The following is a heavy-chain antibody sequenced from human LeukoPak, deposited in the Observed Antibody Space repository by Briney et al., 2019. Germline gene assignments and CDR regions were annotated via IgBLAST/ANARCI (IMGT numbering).Heavy chain of an antibody. CDR1: GFNFGIYG. CDR2: MWDDGTNE. Sequence: GGSLRLSCAASGFNFGIYGMHWVRQAPGKGLEWVAVMWDDGTNENYVDSVKGRFTISRDNGKNTLYLQMNSLKTEDTAVYYCTSSTSVYYYYYMDVWGKGTTVTVSS. D-gene: IGHD2-2*01. CDR3: TSSTSVYYYYYMDV. J-gene: IGHJ6*03. V-gene: IGHV3-33*01.